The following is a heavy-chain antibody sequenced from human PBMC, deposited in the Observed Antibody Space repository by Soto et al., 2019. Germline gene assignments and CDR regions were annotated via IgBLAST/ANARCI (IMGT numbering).Heavy chain of an antibody. J-gene: IGHJ6*02. D-gene: IGHD6-13*01. V-gene: IGHV1-69*13. CDR1: GGTFSNYA. CDR2: IVPLFGSA. Sequence: SVKVSCKASGGTFSNYAINWVRQAPVQGLEWMGGIVPLFGSANYAQKFQGRVTITADESTTTAYMELSSLTSEDTAVYYCARVVGLNVGLAARYKYYAMDVWGQGTMVTVSS. CDR3: ARVVGLNVGLAARYKYYAMDV.